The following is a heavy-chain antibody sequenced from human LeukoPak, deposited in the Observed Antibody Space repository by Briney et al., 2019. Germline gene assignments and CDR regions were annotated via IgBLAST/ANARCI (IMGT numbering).Heavy chain of an antibody. Sequence: SETLSLTCTVSGGSLSSYYWSWIRQPPGKGLEWIGYIYYSGSTNYNPSLKSRVTISVDTSKNQFSLKLSSVTAAVTAVYYCARAKGRYCSGGSCYSGYYYYGMDVWGQGTTVTVSS. D-gene: IGHD2-15*01. CDR3: ARAKGRYCSGGSCYSGYYYYGMDV. CDR1: GGSLSSYY. CDR2: IYYSGST. V-gene: IGHV4-59*01. J-gene: IGHJ6*02.